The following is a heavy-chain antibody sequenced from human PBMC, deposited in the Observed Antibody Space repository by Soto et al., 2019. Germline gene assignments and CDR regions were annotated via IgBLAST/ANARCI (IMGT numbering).Heavy chain of an antibody. D-gene: IGHD3-22*01. J-gene: IGHJ4*02. CDR2: ISSSSSYI. CDR3: ARVRLYDSSVYNTPPYYFDY. Sequence: GGSLRLSCAASGFTFSSYSMNWVRQAPGKELEWVSSISSSSSYIYYADSVKGRFTISRDNAKNSLYLQMNSLRAEDTAVYYCARVRLYDSSVYNTPPYYFDYGGQGPLVPVS. CDR1: GFTFSSYS. V-gene: IGHV3-21*01.